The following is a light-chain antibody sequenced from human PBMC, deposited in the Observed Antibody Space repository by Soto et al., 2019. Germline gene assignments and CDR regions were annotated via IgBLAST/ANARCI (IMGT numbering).Light chain of an antibody. CDR3: QQYGSSGT. V-gene: IGKV3-15*01. CDR1: QSVDNN. CDR2: GSF. J-gene: IGKJ1*01. Sequence: EIVMTQSPVTLSASPGESATLSCRASQSVDNNVAWYQQKPGQAPRLLIVGSFARATGIPARFSGSGSGSEFTLTISRLEPEDFAVYYCQQYGSSGTFGQGTKVDIK.